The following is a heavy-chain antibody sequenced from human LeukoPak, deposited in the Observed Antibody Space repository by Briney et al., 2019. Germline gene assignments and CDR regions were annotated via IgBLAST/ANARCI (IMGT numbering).Heavy chain of an antibody. CDR1: GFTFSTYR. J-gene: IGHJ4*02. Sequence: GDSLTLSCAASGFTFSTYRMNWVRQAPGKGLEWVSSIGSSGSHIYLVDSVKGRFTISRDNANNAPYLQMNGLRAEDTAVYYCARDYYDGHGYFDYWGQGAQVTVSS. D-gene: IGHD3-22*01. CDR3: ARDYYDGHGYFDY. V-gene: IGHV3-21*01. CDR2: IGSSGSHI.